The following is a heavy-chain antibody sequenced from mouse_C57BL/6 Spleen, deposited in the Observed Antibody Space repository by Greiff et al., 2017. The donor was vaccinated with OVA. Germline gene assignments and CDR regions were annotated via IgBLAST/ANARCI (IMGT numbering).Heavy chain of an antibody. CDR3: ARDGDGYSRYYAMDY. CDR1: GFTFSDYY. V-gene: IGHV5-16*01. Sequence: EVQVVESEGGLVQPGSSMKLSCTASGFTFSDYYMAWVRQVPEKGLEWVANINYDGSSTYYLDSLKSRFIISRDNAKNILYLQMSSLKSEDTATYYCARDGDGYSRYYAMDYWGQGTSVTVSS. D-gene: IGHD2-3*01. J-gene: IGHJ4*01. CDR2: INYDGSST.